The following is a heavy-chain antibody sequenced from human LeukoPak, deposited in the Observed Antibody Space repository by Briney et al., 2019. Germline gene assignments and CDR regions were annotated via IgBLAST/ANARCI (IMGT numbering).Heavy chain of an antibody. CDR3: ARGSLYSGYDTDY. J-gene: IGHJ4*02. Sequence: GGSLRLSCAASGFTFSSYSMNWVRQAPGKGLEWVSSISSSSSYIYYADSVKGRFTISRDNAKNSLYLQMNSLRAEDTAVYYCARGSLYSGYDTDYWGQGTLVTVSS. CDR2: ISSSSSYI. CDR1: GFTFSSYS. V-gene: IGHV3-21*01. D-gene: IGHD5-12*01.